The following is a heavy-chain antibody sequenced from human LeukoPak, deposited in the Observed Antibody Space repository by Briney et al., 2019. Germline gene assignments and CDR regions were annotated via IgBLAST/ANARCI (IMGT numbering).Heavy chain of an antibody. CDR2: ISADNGNT. J-gene: IGHJ4*02. D-gene: IGHD1-26*01. CDR3: ARVVGGSYYSANCFDY. CDR1: GYTLSNHA. V-gene: IGHV1-18*04. Sequence: GASVKVSCKGSGYTLSNHAFSWVRQAPGQGLEWMGWISADNGNTNHAQKFQGRVSLTTDTSTSTAYMELRSLRSDDTAVYYCARVVGGSYYSANCFDYWGQGTLVTVSS.